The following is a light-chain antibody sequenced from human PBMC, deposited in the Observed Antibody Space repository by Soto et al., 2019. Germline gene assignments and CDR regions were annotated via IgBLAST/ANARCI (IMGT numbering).Light chain of an antibody. CDR2: GAS. Sequence: EIVLTQSPGSLSLSPGERATLSCRASQSVSSSFFAWYQQRPGQAPRLLIYGASSRATGIPDRFSGSGSGTDFTITISRLEPEYFAVYYCQQYASSVTFGQGTKVEIK. CDR3: QQYASSVT. J-gene: IGKJ1*01. V-gene: IGKV3-20*01. CDR1: QSVSSSF.